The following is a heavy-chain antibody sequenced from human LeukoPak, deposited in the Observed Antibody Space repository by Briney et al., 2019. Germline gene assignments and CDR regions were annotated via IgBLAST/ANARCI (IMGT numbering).Heavy chain of an antibody. Sequence: GGSLRLSCVASGFTFSSYGMHWVRQAPGKGLEWVAFIRYDGSNKYYADSVKGRFTISRDNSKNTLYLQMNSLRAEDTAVYYCAKSSSYCSSTSCYGPDYYYYYMDVWGKGTTVTVSS. V-gene: IGHV3-30*02. D-gene: IGHD2-2*01. CDR2: IRYDGSNK. J-gene: IGHJ6*03. CDR3: AKSSSYCSSTSCYGPDYYYYYMDV. CDR1: GFTFSSYG.